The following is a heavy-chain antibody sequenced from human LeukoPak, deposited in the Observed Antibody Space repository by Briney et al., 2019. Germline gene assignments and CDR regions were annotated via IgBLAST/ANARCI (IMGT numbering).Heavy chain of an antibody. CDR2: ISAYNGNT. Sequence: GASVKVSCKASGYTFTNYGICWVRQAPGQGLEWMGWISAYNGNTNYAQKLQGRVTMTTDTSTSTAYMELRSLRSDDTAVYYCARAQGGYSSSWYFFDYWGQGTLVTVSS. CDR3: ARAQGGYSSSWYFFDY. V-gene: IGHV1-18*01. CDR1: GYTFTNYG. J-gene: IGHJ4*02. D-gene: IGHD6-13*01.